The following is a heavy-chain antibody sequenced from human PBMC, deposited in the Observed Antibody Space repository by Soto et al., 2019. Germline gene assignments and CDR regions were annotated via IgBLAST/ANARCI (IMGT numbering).Heavy chain of an antibody. D-gene: IGHD5-18*01. CDR2: IYWDDDK. Sequence: QSTLKESGPTLVKPTQTLTLTCTFSGFSLSNGGVSVGWIRKPPGKPLEWLGLIYWDDDKRYRPPLKSRLTITKETSKDQVVLTMTNMDPVDTGTYYCRHTPSYRGRRFDYWGQGTLVTVSS. V-gene: IGHV2-5*02. J-gene: IGHJ4*02. CDR1: GFSLSNGGVS. CDR3: RHTPSYRGRRFDY.